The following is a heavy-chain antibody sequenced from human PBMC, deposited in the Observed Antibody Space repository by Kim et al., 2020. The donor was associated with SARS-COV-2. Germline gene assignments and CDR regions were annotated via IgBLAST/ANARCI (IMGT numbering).Heavy chain of an antibody. Sequence: GGSLRLSCAASGFTFSSYGMHWVRQAPGKGLEWVAVISYDGSNKYYADSVKGRFTISRDNSKNTLYLQMNSLRAEDTAVYYCAKDSPGSSGWYYWGQGTL. CDR3: AKDSPGSSGWYY. V-gene: IGHV3-30*18. CDR2: ISYDGSNK. J-gene: IGHJ4*02. CDR1: GFTFSSYG. D-gene: IGHD6-19*01.